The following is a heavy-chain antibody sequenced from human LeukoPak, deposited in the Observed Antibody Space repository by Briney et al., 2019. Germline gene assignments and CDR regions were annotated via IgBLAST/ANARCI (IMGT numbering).Heavy chain of an antibody. Sequence: SVTLSCKSSAGTFSSNAISWVRQPPAQGLERMGGIIPSFGAANYAQTFQGRVTMTTAESTSTAYWELSSLRTEDTAVYCCARGEMATIAVYWGQGTLVTVSS. V-gene: IGHV1-69*05. J-gene: IGHJ4*02. D-gene: IGHD5-24*01. CDR1: AGTFSSNA. CDR3: ARGEMATIAVY. CDR2: IIPSFGAA.